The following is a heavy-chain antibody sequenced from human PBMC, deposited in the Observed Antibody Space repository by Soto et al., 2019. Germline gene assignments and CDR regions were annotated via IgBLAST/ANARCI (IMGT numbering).Heavy chain of an antibody. Sequence: QVQLQESGPGLVKPSGTLSLTCAVSGGSISSSNWWSWVRQPPGKGLGWIGEIYHSGSTNYNPSLKSRVTISVDKSKNQFSLKLSSVTAADTAVYYCASRVFLGGANYYYGMDVWGQGTTVTVSS. CDR1: GGSISSSNW. D-gene: IGHD3-10*01. CDR3: ASRVFLGGANYYYGMDV. J-gene: IGHJ6*02. CDR2: IYHSGST. V-gene: IGHV4-4*02.